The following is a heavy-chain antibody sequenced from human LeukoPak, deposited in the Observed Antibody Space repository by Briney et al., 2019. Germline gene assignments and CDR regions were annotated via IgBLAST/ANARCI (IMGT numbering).Heavy chain of an antibody. CDR3: ATVGEFLTGFNRGIKLGSNWFDP. CDR2: FDPEDGET. Sequence: ASVKVSYKVSGYTLTELFMHWVRQAPGKGLEWMGGFDPEDGETIYAQKFQGRVTMTEDTSTDTAYMELSSLRSEDTAVYYCATVGEFLTGFNRGIKLGSNWFDPWGQGTLVTVSS. CDR1: GYTLTELF. J-gene: IGHJ5*02. D-gene: IGHD3-16*01. V-gene: IGHV1-24*01.